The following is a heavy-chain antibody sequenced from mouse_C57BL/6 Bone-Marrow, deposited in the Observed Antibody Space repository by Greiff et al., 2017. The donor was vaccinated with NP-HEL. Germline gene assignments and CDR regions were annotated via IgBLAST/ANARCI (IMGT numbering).Heavy chain of an antibody. CDR1: GFTFSSFG. CDR2: ISSGSSTI. J-gene: IGHJ4*01. D-gene: IGHD2-1*01. V-gene: IGHV5-17*02. Sequence: DVKLVASGGGLVQPGGSRKLSCAASGFTFSSFGMHWVRQAPEKGLEWVAYISSGSSTIYYADTVKGRFTISRDNPKNTLFLQMTSLRSEDTAMYYCARYGNYAMDYWGQGTSVTVSS. CDR3: ARYGNYAMDY.